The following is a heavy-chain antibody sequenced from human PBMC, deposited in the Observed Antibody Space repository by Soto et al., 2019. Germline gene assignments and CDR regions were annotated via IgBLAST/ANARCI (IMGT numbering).Heavy chain of an antibody. CDR3: ARGGDYYYGLDV. D-gene: IGHD3-16*01. CDR2: ISAFNGQT. J-gene: IGHJ6*02. Sequence: ASVKVTCKASGYTFTSYGVSWVRQAPGQGLEWMGWISAFNGQTNYIQKVQGRVTLTTEASTSTAYMELRSLRSDDTAVYYCARGGDYYYGLDVWGQGTTVTVSS. V-gene: IGHV1-18*01. CDR1: GYTFTSYG.